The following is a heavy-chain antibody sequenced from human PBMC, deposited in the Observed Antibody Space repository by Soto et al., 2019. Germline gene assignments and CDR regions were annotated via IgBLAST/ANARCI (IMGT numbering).Heavy chain of an antibody. CDR2: IYYSGST. J-gene: IGHJ5*02. D-gene: IGHD6-6*01. V-gene: IGHV4-39*01. Sequence: ASETLSLTCTVSGGSISSSSYYWGWIRQPPGKGLEWIGGIYYSGSTYYNPSLKSRVTISVDTSKNQLSLKLSSVTAADTAVYYCARREYSRSWFDPWGQGTLVTVSS. CDR3: ARREYSRSWFDP. CDR1: GGSISSSSYY.